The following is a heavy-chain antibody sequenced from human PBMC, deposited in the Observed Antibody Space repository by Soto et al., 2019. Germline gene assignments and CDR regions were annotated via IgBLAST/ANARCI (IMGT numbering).Heavy chain of an antibody. CDR3: ARSYGDLLTDAFDI. Sequence: QLQLQESGPGLVKPSETLSLTCTVSGGSISSSSYYWGWIRQPPGKGLEWIGSIYYSGSTYYNPPLKSRVTISVDTSKNQLSLKLSSVTAADTAVYYCARSYGDLLTDAFDIWGQGTMVTVSS. CDR1: GGSISSSSYY. J-gene: IGHJ3*02. V-gene: IGHV4-39*01. D-gene: IGHD4-17*01. CDR2: IYYSGST.